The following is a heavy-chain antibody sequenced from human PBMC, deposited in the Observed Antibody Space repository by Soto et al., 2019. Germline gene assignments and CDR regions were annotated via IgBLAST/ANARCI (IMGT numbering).Heavy chain of an antibody. Sequence: QVQLVQSGAEVKKPGSSVKVSCKASGGTFSSYAISWVRQAPGQGLEWMGGIIPIFGTANYAQKFQGRVTITADESTGTAYMELSSLRSEDTAVYYCARGYIYSSSWPDYYYGRDVRGQGTTVTVSS. V-gene: IGHV1-69*01. CDR2: IIPIFGTA. D-gene: IGHD6-13*01. J-gene: IGHJ6*02. CDR1: GGTFSSYA. CDR3: ARGYIYSSSWPDYYYGRDV.